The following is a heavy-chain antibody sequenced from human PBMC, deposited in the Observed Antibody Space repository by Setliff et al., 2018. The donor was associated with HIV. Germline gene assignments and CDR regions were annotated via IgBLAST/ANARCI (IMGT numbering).Heavy chain of an antibody. V-gene: IGHV3-23*01. J-gene: IGHJ4*02. Sequence: GGSLRLSCAASGFTFSSYAMSWVRQAPGKGLEWVSVISGSGDSTFYADSLKGRFTISRDNAKNTLYLQMNSLRAEDTAVYYCARGGSNSWSPFDYWGQGTLVTVSS. CDR1: GFTFSSYA. D-gene: IGHD6-13*01. CDR3: ARGGSNSWSPFDY. CDR2: ISGSGDST.